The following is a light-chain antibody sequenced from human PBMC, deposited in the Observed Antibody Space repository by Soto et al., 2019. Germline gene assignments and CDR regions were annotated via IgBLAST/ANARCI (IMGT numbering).Light chain of an antibody. CDR2: DAS. J-gene: IGKJ2*02. CDR3: QQRSTWPPGCT. V-gene: IGKV3-11*01. CDR1: QSVSSY. Sequence: EIVLTQSPATLSLSPGERATLSCRASQSVSSYLAWYQQKPGQAPRLLIYDASNRATGIPARFSGSGSGTDFTLTISSLEPEDFAVYYCQQRSTWPPGCTFGQGTKVDIK.